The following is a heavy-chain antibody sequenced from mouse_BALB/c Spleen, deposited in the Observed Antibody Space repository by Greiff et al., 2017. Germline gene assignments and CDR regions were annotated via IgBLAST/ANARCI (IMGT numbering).Heavy chain of an antibody. CDR3: NSNWDGAY. D-gene: IGHD4-1*01. Sequence: EVQLQQSGAELVRSGASVKLSCTASGFNIKDYYMHWVKQRPEQGLEWIGWIDPENGDTEYAPKFQGKATMTADTSSNTAYLQLSSLTSEDTAVYYCNSNWDGAYWGQGTLVTVS. V-gene: IGHV14-4*02. CDR1: GFNIKDYY. CDR2: IDPENGDT. J-gene: IGHJ3*01.